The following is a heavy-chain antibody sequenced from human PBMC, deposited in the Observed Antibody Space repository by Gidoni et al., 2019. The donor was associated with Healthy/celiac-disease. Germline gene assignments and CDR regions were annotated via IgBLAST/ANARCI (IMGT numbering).Heavy chain of an antibody. CDR3: ARTTLYCSGGSCYSSWYFDL. CDR1: GFTFSSYD. D-gene: IGHD2-15*01. CDR2: IGTAGDT. Sequence: EVQLVASGGGLVQPGGSLRLSCAASGFTFSSYDMHWVRQATGKGLEWGSAIGTAGDTYYPGSVKGRFTISRENAKNSLYLQMNSLRAGDTAVYYCARTTLYCSGGSCYSSWYFDLWGRGTLVTVSS. J-gene: IGHJ2*01. V-gene: IGHV3-13*01.